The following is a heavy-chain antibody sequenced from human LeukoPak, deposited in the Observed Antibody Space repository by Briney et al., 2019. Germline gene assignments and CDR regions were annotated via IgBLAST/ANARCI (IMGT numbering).Heavy chain of an antibody. V-gene: IGHV3-21*01. Sequence: PGGSLRLSCAASGFTFSSYSMNWVRQAPGRGLEWVSSISSSSYIYYADSVKGRFTISRDNAKNSLYLRMNSLRAEDTAVYYCARDRAVLFDYWGQGTLVTVSS. CDR2: ISSSSYI. CDR1: GFTFSSYS. D-gene: IGHD3-10*01. CDR3: ARDRAVLFDY. J-gene: IGHJ4*02.